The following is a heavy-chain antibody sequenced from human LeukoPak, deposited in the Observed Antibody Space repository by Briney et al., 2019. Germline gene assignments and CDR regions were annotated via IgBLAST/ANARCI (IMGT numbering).Heavy chain of an antibody. CDR3: ASGKKIVVVVAAASAHAFDI. CDR1: GGSISSYY. D-gene: IGHD2-15*01. J-gene: IGHJ3*02. Sequence: PSETLSLTCTVSGGSISSYYWGWIRQPPGKGLEWIGSIYHSGSTYYNPSLKSRVTISVDTSKNQFSLKLSSVTAANTAVYYCASGKKIVVVVAAASAHAFDIWGQGTMVTVSS. V-gene: IGHV4-38-2*02. CDR2: IYHSGST.